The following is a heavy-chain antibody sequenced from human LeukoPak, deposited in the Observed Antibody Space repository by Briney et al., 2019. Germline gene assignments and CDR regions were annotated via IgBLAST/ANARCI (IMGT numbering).Heavy chain of an antibody. CDR2: ISPSGAST. D-gene: IGHD3-16*01. Sequence: GGSLRLSCAASGFTFSSYAMAWVRQAPGKGLEWVSAISPSGASTYYADSVKGRFTFSRDNSKNTLYLQMNSLSAEDAAIYYCAKHDYYNAGSDARIDYWGQGTLVTVSS. CDR1: GFTFSSYA. J-gene: IGHJ4*02. V-gene: IGHV3-23*01. CDR3: AKHDYYNAGSDARIDY.